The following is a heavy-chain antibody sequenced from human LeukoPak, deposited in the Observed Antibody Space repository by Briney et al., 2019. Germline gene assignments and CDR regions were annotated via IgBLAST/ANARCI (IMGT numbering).Heavy chain of an antibody. Sequence: SETLSLTCTVSGGSIRSGGYYWSWIRQHPGKGLEWIGYIYYSGNTYYNPSLKSRVTISVDTSKNQFSLNLISVTAADTAIYYCARVLPYSSGWGVDYWGQGALVTVSS. CDR3: ARVLPYSSGWGVDY. CDR1: GGSIRSGGYY. J-gene: IGHJ4*02. V-gene: IGHV4-61*08. D-gene: IGHD6-19*01. CDR2: IYYSGNT.